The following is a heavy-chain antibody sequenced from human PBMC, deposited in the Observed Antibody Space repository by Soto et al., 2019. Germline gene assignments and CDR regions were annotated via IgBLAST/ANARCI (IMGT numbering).Heavy chain of an antibody. CDR2: IYHSGSI. Sequence: SETLSLTCAVSGGSISSGGYSWSWIRQPPGKGLEGIGYIYHSGSIYYNPSLKSRVTISVDTSKNQFSLKLSSVTAADTAVYYCARDWGHNGSGNWFDPWGQGTLVTVSS. J-gene: IGHJ5*02. CDR1: GGSISSGGYS. V-gene: IGHV4-30-2*01. D-gene: IGHD3-10*01. CDR3: ARDWGHNGSGNWFDP.